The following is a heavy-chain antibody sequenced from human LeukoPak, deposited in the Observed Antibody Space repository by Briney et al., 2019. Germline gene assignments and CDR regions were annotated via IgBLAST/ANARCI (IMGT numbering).Heavy chain of an antibody. Sequence: PGGSLRLSCAASGFTFDKYPMHWVRQPPGKGLEWVALVTENGGTTFYAGSVKGRFTISRDNVKNSLYLQMNSLRGEDTAVYYCARVVGDSGSYLHWGQGTLVTVSS. CDR1: GFTFDKYP. J-gene: IGHJ4*02. CDR3: ARVVGDSGSYLH. V-gene: IGHV3-20*04. D-gene: IGHD3-10*01. CDR2: VTENGGTT.